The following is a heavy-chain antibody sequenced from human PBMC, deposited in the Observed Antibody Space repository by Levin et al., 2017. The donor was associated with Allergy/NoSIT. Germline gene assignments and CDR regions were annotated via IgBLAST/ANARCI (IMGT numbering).Heavy chain of an antibody. CDR1: GGSIRSSSYY. CDR3: ARQRQGSGWPFDY. CDR2: IYYSGST. V-gene: IGHV4-39*01. J-gene: IGHJ4*02. Sequence: SPTLSLTCTVSGGSIRSSSYYWGWIRQPPGKGLEWIGSIYYSGSTYYNPSLKSRVTISVDTSKNQFSLKLSSVTAADTAVYYCARQRQGSGWPFDYWGQGTLVTVSS. D-gene: IGHD6-19*01.